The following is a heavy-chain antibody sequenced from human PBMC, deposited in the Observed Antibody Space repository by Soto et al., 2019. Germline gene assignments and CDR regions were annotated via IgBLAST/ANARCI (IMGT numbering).Heavy chain of an antibody. CDR3: ASRRATAGIYGEDH. CDR2: IWYNGSNK. Sequence: GGSLRLSCAASGFTFSSYGMHWVRQAPGKGLEWVAVIWYNGSNKYYADSVKGRFTISRDNSKNTLYLQMNSLRAEDTAVYYCASRRATAGIYGEDHWGQGTLITVSS. V-gene: IGHV3-33*01. D-gene: IGHD4-17*01. CDR1: GFTFSSYG. J-gene: IGHJ1*01.